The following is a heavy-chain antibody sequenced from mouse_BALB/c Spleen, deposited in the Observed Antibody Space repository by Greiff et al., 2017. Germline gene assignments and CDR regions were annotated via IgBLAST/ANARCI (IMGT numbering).Heavy chain of an antibody. CDR3: ARDDNYGGAWFAY. CDR2: IRNKANGYTT. V-gene: IGHV7-3*02. J-gene: IGHJ3*01. D-gene: IGHD1-1*01. CDR1: GFTFTDYY. Sequence: EVKLMESGGGLVQPGGSLRLSCATSGFTFTDYYMSWVRQPPGKALEWLGFIRNKANGYTTEYSASVKGRFTISRDNSQSILYLQMNTLRAEDSTTYYCARDDNYGGAWFAYWGQGTLVTVSA.